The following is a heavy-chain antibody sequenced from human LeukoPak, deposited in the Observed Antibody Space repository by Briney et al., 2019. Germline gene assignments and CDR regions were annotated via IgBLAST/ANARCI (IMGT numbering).Heavy chain of an antibody. D-gene: IGHD5-24*01. CDR2: ISWNSGSI. CDR3: ARRDAFSLGFFDY. CDR1: GFTFDDYA. J-gene: IGHJ4*02. Sequence: GGSLRLSCAASGFTFDDYAMHWVRQAPGKGLEWVSGISWNSGSIGYADSVKGRFTISRDNAKNSLYLQMNSLRAEDTAVYYCARRDAFSLGFFDYWGQGTLVTVSS. V-gene: IGHV3-9*01.